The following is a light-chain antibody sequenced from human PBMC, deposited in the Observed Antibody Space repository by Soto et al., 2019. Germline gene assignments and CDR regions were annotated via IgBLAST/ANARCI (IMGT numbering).Light chain of an antibody. CDR3: QQSYSTPPM. J-gene: IGKJ1*01. CDR1: QIIGRN. CDR2: TSS. V-gene: IGKV1-39*01. Sequence: DIQMTQSPAPLSASVGDRVTISCRASQIIGRNLNWYQQKPGKAPTLLMFTSSNLQSGVPSRFSGSGSGTDFILTISSLQPEYFATYYCQQSYSTPPMFGQGTKVDIK.